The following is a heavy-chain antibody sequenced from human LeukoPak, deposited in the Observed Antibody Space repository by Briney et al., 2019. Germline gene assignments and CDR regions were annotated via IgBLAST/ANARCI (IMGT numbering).Heavy chain of an antibody. CDR2: ISVSGENT. V-gene: IGHV3-23*01. CDR3: AKYGAGTYYNGLH. J-gene: IGHJ4*02. CDR1: GFTFSSYA. Sequence: PGGSLRLSCAASGFTFSSYAMTWVRQAPGKGLQWVSPISVSGENTYYADSVKGRFTISRDISKSTLYLQMNRLRDEDTALYYCAKYGAGTYYNGLHWGQGTLVTVSS. D-gene: IGHD3-10*01.